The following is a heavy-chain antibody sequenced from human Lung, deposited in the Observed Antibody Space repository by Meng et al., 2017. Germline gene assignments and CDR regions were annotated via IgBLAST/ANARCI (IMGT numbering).Heavy chain of an antibody. V-gene: IGHV4-34*01. D-gene: IGHD4-11*01. J-gene: IGHJ4*02. CDR1: GGSLVVNS. Sequence: SLTWLVCGGSLVVNSPSWIRQTPGRGREWIGEINPSGRTNYNPSLERRATISVDTSQNNLSLKLGSVTAADSAVYYCARGPTTMAHEFDYWGQGTLVTVSS. CDR3: ARGPTTMAHEFDY. CDR2: INPSGRT.